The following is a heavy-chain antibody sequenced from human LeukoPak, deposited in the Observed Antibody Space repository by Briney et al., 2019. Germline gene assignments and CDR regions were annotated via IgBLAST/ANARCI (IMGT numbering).Heavy chain of an antibody. D-gene: IGHD2-21*02. CDR3: ARETYCAADCYSGFDF. J-gene: IGHJ4*02. Sequence: SETLSLTCAVHGGSFSGYYWSWIRQPPGKGLEWIGEINHSGSTNYNPSLKSRVTISVDTSKNQFSLKLSSVTAADTAVYYCARETYCAADCYSGFDFWGQGTLVTVSS. CDR2: INHSGST. V-gene: IGHV4-34*01. CDR1: GGSFSGYY.